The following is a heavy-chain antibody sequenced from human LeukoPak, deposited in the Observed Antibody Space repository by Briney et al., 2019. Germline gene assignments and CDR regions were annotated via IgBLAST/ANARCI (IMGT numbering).Heavy chain of an antibody. CDR2: IIPILGIA. J-gene: IGHJ4*02. Sequence: SVKVSCKASGGTFSSYAISWVRQAPGQELEWMGRIIPILGIANYAQKFQGRVTITADKSTSTAYMELSSLRSEDTAVYYCARDSGRRAGVTDYWGQGTLVTVSS. CDR1: GGTFSSYA. D-gene: IGHD1-26*01. CDR3: ARDSGRRAGVTDY. V-gene: IGHV1-69*04.